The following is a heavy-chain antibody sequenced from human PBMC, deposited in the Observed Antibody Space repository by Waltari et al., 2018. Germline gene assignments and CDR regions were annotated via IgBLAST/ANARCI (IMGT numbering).Heavy chain of an antibody. CDR3: ARWGPGAFDI. CDR2: ILYTETTVT. J-gene: IGHJ3*02. Sequence: QVQLQESGPGPVKSSETLSLSCSGPGDSLKNYYWTWVRQPPGKVLEYIGYILYTETTVTHYSPSFRGRATILLDMSKNEVYLRLTSMTAADTAVYFCARWGPGAFDIWGRGTLVTASS. V-gene: IGHV4-59*13. D-gene: IGHD7-27*01. CDR1: GDSLKNYY.